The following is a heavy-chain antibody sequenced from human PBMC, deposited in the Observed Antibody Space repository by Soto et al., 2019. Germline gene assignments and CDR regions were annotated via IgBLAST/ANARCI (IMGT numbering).Heavy chain of an antibody. CDR1: GFTFSSYG. CDR2: IWYDGSNK. D-gene: IGHD3-9*01. J-gene: IGHJ6*02. V-gene: IGHV3-33*01. CDR3: ARDFMYDILTGWKHYYYYYGMDV. Sequence: GGSLRLSCAASGFTFSSYGMHWVRQAPGKGLEWVAVIWYDGSNKYYADSVKGRFTISRDNSKNTLYLQMNSLRAEDTAVYYCARDFMYDILTGWKHYYYYYGMDVWGQGTTVTVSS.